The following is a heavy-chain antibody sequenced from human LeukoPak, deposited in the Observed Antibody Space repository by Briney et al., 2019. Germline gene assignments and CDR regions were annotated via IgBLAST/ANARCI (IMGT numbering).Heavy chain of an antibody. D-gene: IGHD2-2*01. CDR3: ARSNPAGTYFDY. J-gene: IGHJ4*02. Sequence: GGSLRLSCAASRFTFSDYYMSWIRQAPGKGLEWVSYISSSGSTIYYADSVKGRFTISRDNAKNSLYLQMNSLRAEDTAVYYCARSNPAGTYFDYWGRGTLVTVSS. CDR1: RFTFSDYY. V-gene: IGHV3-11*01. CDR2: ISSSGSTI.